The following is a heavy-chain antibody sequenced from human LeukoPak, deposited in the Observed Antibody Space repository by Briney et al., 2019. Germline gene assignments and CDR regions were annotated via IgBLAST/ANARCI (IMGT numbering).Heavy chain of an antibody. J-gene: IGHJ5*02. CDR1: GVTFSSYE. D-gene: IGHD5-18*01. V-gene: IGHV3-48*03. Sequence: GGSLRLSCAASGVTFSSYEMNWVRQAPGKGLEWVSYISSSGSTIYYADSVKGRFTISRDNAKNSLYLQMNSLRAEDTAVYYCARDQSSRGYSYGPWGQGTLVTVSS. CDR3: ARDQSSRGYSYGP. CDR2: ISSSGSTI.